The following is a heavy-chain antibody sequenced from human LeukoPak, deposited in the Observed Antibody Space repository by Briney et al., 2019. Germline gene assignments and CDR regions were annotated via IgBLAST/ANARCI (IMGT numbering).Heavy chain of an antibody. CDR2: IIPIFGTA. CDR1: GGTFSSYA. J-gene: IGHJ6*03. D-gene: IGHD3-10*01. Sequence: VASVKVSCKASGGTFSSYAISWVRQAPGQGLEWMGGIIPIFGTANYAQKFQGRVTITADKSTSTAYMELSSLRSEDTAVYYCARAGSGSYFSLSDYYYYYYMDVWGKGTTVTVSS. CDR3: ARAGSGSYFSLSDYYYYYYMDV. V-gene: IGHV1-69*06.